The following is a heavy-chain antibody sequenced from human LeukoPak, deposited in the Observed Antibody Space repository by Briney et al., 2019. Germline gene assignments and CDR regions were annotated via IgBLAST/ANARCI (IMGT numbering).Heavy chain of an antibody. D-gene: IGHD6-19*01. J-gene: IGHJ4*02. CDR3: ASLYSSGWYGLFDY. CDR1: GGSISSYY. CDR2: IYYSGST. Sequence: SETLSLTCTVSGGSISSYYWSWIRQPPGKGLEWIGYIYYSGSTNYNPSLKSRVTISVDTSKNQFSLKLSSVTAADTAVYYCASLYSSGWYGLFDYWGQGTLVTVSS. V-gene: IGHV4-59*08.